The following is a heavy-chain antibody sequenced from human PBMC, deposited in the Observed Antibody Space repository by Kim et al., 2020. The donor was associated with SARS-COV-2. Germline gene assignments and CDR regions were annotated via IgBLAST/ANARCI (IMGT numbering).Heavy chain of an antibody. V-gene: IGHV1-2*04. J-gene: IGHJ6*02. CDR2: INPNSGGT. D-gene: IGHD2-2*01. CDR3: ARVGVPAANLMTGLNYYGMDV. Sequence: ASVKVSCKASGYTFTGYYMHWVRQAPGQGLEWMGWINPNSGGTNYAQKFQGWVTMTRDTSISTAYMELSRLRSDDTAVYYCARVGVPAANLMTGLNYYGMDVWGQGTTVTVSS. CDR1: GYTFTGYY.